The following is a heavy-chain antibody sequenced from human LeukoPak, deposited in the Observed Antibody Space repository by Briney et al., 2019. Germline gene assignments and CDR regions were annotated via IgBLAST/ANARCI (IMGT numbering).Heavy chain of an antibody. J-gene: IGHJ4*02. CDR2: IYHSGST. D-gene: IGHD6-13*01. V-gene: IGHV4-59*01. CDR1: GDSISTYY. CDR3: ARDAAAGVFFDY. Sequence: SETLSLTCTVSGDSISTYYWSWIRQSPGKGLEWIGYIYHSGSTKYNPSLKSRVTISVDTSKNQFSLKMSSVTAADTAVYYCARDAAAGVFFDYWGQGTLVTVSS.